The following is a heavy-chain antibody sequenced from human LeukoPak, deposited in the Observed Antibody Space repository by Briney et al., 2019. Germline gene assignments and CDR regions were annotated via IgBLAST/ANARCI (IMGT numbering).Heavy chain of an antibody. CDR3: ARESERNDGWFDP. J-gene: IGHJ5*02. V-gene: IGHV1-8*01. D-gene: IGHD1-1*01. Sequence: ASVKVSCKASGYTFRIHDFNWVRQAPGQGLEWMGWVSPKTGRTGYAPKFQGRVYMTTNASLSTAHMELSSLRSDDTAVYFCARESERNDGWFDPWGQGTLVTVSS. CDR2: VSPKTGRT. CDR1: GYTFRIHD.